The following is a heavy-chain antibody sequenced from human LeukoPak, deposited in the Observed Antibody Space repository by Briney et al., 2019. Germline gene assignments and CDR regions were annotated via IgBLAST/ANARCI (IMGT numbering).Heavy chain of an antibody. CDR1: GFTFDDYV. Sequence: PGGSLRLSCAASGFTFDDYVMYWVRQAPGKGLEWVSGISWNSGSIGYADSVKGRFTISRDNAKNSLYLQMNSLRAEDTAVYYCAREGYNWNGDLDYWGQGTLVTVSS. V-gene: IGHV3-9*01. CDR3: AREGYNWNGDLDY. CDR2: ISWNSGSI. D-gene: IGHD1-1*01. J-gene: IGHJ4*02.